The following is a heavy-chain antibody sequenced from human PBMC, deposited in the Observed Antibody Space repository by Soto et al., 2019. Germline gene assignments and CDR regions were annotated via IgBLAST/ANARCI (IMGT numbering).Heavy chain of an antibody. CDR2: FLHGGSS. J-gene: IGHJ5*02. CDR1: GASVSSGSYY. D-gene: IGHD2-21*01. V-gene: IGHV4-61*01. CDR3: ARDVVVNPNCFDP. Sequence: QVQLQESGPGLVKPSETLSLTCTVFGASVSSGSYYWSWIRQPPGKGLEWIGYFLHGGSSNYNPSLASRVTISVDTPRNQFSLRLTSVTAADTAVYYCARDVVVNPNCFDPWGQGTLVTVSA.